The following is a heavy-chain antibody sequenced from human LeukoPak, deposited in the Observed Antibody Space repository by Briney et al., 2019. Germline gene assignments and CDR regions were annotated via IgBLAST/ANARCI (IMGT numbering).Heavy chain of an antibody. Sequence: PGGSLRLSCAASAFTFDDYAMHWVRQAPGKGLEWVSVIRWNSGSIGYADSVKGRFTISRDNAKNSLYLQMNSLRAEDTALYYCAKDIGYYGSGSYYNLLGMDVWGQGTTVTVSS. CDR3: AKDIGYYGSGSYYNLLGMDV. D-gene: IGHD3-10*01. CDR1: AFTFDDYA. J-gene: IGHJ6*02. CDR2: IRWNSGSI. V-gene: IGHV3-9*01.